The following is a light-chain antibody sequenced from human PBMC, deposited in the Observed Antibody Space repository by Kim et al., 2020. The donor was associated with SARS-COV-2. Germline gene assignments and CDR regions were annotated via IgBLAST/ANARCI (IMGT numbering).Light chain of an antibody. CDR2: AAY. V-gene: IGKV1-39*01. Sequence: ASLSASVVDRVTITCRASQSISSYLNWYQQKPGKAPKLLIYAAYSLQSGVPSRFSGSGSGTDFTLTISSLQPEDFATYYCQQSYSFGQGTKVDIK. CDR1: QSISSY. CDR3: QQSYS. J-gene: IGKJ1*01.